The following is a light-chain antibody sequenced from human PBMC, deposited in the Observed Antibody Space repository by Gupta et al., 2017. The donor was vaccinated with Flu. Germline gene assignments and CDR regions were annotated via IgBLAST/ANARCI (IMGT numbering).Light chain of an antibody. CDR3: CSFASGSVFV. CDR1: SSDVGTFDL. Sequence: TSSDVGTFDLVSWYQQHPGTAPQFIIHEVNRRPSGVSNRFSGSKSDNTASLTISGLQAEDEADYYCCSFASGSVFVCGTGTEVTVL. CDR2: EVN. J-gene: IGLJ1*01. V-gene: IGLV2-23*02.